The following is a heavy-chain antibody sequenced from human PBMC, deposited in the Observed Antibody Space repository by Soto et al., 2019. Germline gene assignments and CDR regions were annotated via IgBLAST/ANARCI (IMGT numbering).Heavy chain of an antibody. CDR1: GFTFSSYA. CDR2: ISYGGTNI. J-gene: IGHJ4*02. Sequence: QVQLMESGGGVVQPGRSLRLSCSASGFTFSSYAMHWVRQAPGKGLEWVAVISYGGTNIDYADSVKGRFTVSRDNSKNTLSLQMDSLGAEDTAVYYCARDPHSTWVRLWGPFDYFGPGTLVTVSS. V-gene: IGHV3-30-3*01. CDR3: ARDPHSTWVRLWGPFDY. D-gene: IGHD3-16*01.